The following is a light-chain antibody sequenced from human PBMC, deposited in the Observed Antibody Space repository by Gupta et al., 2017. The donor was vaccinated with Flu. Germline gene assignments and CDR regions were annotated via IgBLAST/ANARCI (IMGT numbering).Light chain of an antibody. Sequence: DIQMTQSPSSVSASVGDRVTITCRARRAIKNYLAWYQQTPGKAPTLLLYAATSLQSGVSPRFSGSGSGTEFTLTINSLQPDDFATYYCQQYSSLPLTFGPGTKVDI. J-gene: IGKJ3*01. CDR1: RAIKNY. CDR3: QQYSSLPLT. V-gene: IGKV1-12*01. CDR2: AAT.